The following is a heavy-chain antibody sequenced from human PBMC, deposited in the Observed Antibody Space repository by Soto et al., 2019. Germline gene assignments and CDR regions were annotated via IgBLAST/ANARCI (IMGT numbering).Heavy chain of an antibody. V-gene: IGHV1-18*01. CDR1: GSTFTSYG. Sequence: ASVKLSCKAPGSTFTSYGISWVRQAPGQGLEWMGWISAYNGNTNYAQKLQGRVTMTTDTSTSTAYRELRSLRSDATAVYYCARSSESYGLSHWLNPRGQGTLGTLSS. CDR2: ISAYNGNT. J-gene: IGHJ5*02. CDR3: ARSSESYGLSHWLNP. D-gene: IGHD5-18*01.